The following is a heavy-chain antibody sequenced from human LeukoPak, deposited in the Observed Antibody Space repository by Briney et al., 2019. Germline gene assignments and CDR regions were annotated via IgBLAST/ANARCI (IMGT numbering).Heavy chain of an antibody. Sequence: GGSPRLSCAASGFTFSDFYMSWIRQAPGKGLEWVSYISSSGSTIYYADSVKGRFTISRDNAKNSLYLQMNSLRAEDTAVHYCARRRYNWNAIDYWGQGTLVTVSS. CDR2: ISSSGSTI. CDR1: GFTFSDFY. V-gene: IGHV3-11*01. D-gene: IGHD1-20*01. J-gene: IGHJ4*02. CDR3: ARRRYNWNAIDY.